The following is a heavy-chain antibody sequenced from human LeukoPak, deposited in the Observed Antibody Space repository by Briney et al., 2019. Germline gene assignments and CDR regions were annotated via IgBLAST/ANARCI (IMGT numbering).Heavy chain of an antibody. V-gene: IGHV4-59*01. CDR1: GGSFSDYY. J-gene: IGHJ6*02. D-gene: IGHD2-15*01. Sequence: PSETLSLTCAVYGGSFSDYYWSWIRQPPGKGLEWIGYIYYSGSTNYNPSLKSRVTISVDTSKNQFSLKLSSVTAADTAVYYCARGGTNYYYYGMDVWGQGTTVTVSS. CDR2: IYYSGST. CDR3: ARGGTNYYYYGMDV.